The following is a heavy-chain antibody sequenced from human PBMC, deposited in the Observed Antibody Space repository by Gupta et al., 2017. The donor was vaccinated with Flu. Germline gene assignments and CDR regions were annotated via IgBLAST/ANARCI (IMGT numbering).Heavy chain of an antibody. CDR2: IGSGSNT. Sequence: EVQLVESGGGLVQPGGSLRLTCVMSGFTFSDSHMNWIRQAPGKGLEWIAYIGSGSNTDYADSVRGRFTISRDNARDSLFLQMNSLRDEDTALYYCARDLNWAFIGWGPGAHVTVSS. V-gene: IGHV3-48*02. CDR1: GFTFSDSH. J-gene: IGHJ4*02. CDR3: ARDLNWAFIG. D-gene: IGHD3-16*02.